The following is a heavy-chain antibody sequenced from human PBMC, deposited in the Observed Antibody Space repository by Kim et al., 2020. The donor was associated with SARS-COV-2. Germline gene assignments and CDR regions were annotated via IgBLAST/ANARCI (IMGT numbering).Heavy chain of an antibody. V-gene: IGHV3-23*01. D-gene: IGHD6-13*01. CDR2: ISGSGGST. CDR1: GFTFSSYA. J-gene: IGHJ5*02. Sequence: GGSLRLSCAASGFTFSSYAMSWVRQAPGKGLEWVSAISGSGGSTYYADSVKGRFTISRDNSKNTLYLQMNSLRAEDTAVYYCAKGEGDGYSRGDWFDPWGQGTLVTVSS. CDR3: AKGEGDGYSRGDWFDP.